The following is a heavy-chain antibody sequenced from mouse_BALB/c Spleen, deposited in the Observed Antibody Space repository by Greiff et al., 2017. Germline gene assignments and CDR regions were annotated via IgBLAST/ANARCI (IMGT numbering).Heavy chain of an antibody. V-gene: IGHV5-9-4*01. CDR2: ISSGGSYT. CDR3: ASFYYGSSYNAMDY. Sequence: VQLKESGGGLVKPGGSLKLSCAASGFTFSSYAMSWVRQSPEKRLEWVAEISSGGSYTYYPDTVTGRFTISRDNAKNTLYLEMSSLRSEDTAMYYCASFYYGSSYNAMDYWGQGTSVTVSS. CDR1: GFTFSSYA. D-gene: IGHD1-1*01. J-gene: IGHJ4*01.